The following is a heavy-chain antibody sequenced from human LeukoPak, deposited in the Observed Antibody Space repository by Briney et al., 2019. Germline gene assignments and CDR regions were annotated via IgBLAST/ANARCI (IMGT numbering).Heavy chain of an antibody. CDR2: ISGSGGST. D-gene: IGHD3-16*02. CDR3: AKDNLGGVIAIFDY. J-gene: IGHJ4*02. V-gene: IGHV3-23*01. CDR1: GFTFSSYA. Sequence: GGSLRLSCAASGFTFSSYAMSWVRQAPGKGLEWDSAISGSGGSTYYADSVKGRFTISRDNSKNTLYLQMNSLRAEDTAVYYCAKDNLGGVIAIFDYWGQGTLVTVSS.